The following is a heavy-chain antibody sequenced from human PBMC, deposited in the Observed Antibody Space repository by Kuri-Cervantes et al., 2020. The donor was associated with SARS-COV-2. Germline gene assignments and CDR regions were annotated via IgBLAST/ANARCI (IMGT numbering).Heavy chain of an antibody. D-gene: IGHD3-9*01. CDR1: GFTFSSYS. CDR3: ARDPTAGRLRYFDWFSSGPPNYYGMDV. Sequence: GESLKISCAASGFTFSSYSMNWVRQAPGKGLEWVSSISSSSSYIYYADSVKGRFTISRDNAKNSLYLQMNSLRAEDTAVYYCARDPTAGRLRYFDWFSSGPPNYYGMDVWGQGTTVTVSS. J-gene: IGHJ6*02. CDR2: ISSSSSYI. V-gene: IGHV3-21*01.